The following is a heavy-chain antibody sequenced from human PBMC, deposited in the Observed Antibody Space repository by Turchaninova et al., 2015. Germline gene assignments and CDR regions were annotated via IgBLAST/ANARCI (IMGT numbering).Heavy chain of an antibody. Sequence: GPGLVKPSGTLSLTCAFSGDSITRSHWWSWVRQPPGKGLEWIGEISHSGTTNYNPSLKSRVTISIDKSKNQFSPNMISVTAADTAVYHCARDRLLDWYTGWFDPWGQGTLVTVSS. J-gene: IGHJ5*02. CDR2: ISHSGTT. V-gene: IGHV4-4*02. D-gene: IGHD3-9*01. CDR3: ARDRLLDWYTGWFDP. CDR1: GDSITRSHW.